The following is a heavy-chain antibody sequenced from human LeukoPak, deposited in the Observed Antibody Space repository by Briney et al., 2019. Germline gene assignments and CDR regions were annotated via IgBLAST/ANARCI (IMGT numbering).Heavy chain of an antibody. CDR2: LSSKYET. CDR1: GFIVSRNY. V-gene: IGHV3-53*01. CDR3: YGIHLGDSFDI. J-gene: IGHJ3*02. Sequence: PGGSLRLSCAASGFIVSRNYMGWVRQAPGKGLEWVSALSSKYETYYADSVKGRFTISRDNFENTLYLQMNALRAEDTALYYCYGIHLGDSFDIWGRGTMVIVFS. D-gene: IGHD3-16*01.